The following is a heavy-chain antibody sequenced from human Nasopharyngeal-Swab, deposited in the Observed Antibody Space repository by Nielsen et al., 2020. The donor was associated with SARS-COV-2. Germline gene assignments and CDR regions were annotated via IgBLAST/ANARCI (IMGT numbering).Heavy chain of an antibody. J-gene: IGHJ6*02. V-gene: IGHV4-34*01. CDR3: ARDESWRYYYGMDV. Sequence: SETLSLTCTVSGGSISSYYWSWIRQPPGKGLEWIGEINHSGSTNYNPSLKSRVTISVDTSKNQFSLKLSSVTAADTAVHYCARDESWRYYYGMDVWGQGTTVTVSS. CDR1: GGSISSYY. CDR2: INHSGST. D-gene: IGHD1-1*01.